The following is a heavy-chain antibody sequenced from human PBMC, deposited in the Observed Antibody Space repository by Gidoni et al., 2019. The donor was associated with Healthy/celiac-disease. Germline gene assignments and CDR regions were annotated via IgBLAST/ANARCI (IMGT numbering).Heavy chain of an antibody. V-gene: IGHV4-31*03. CDR2: IYYSGST. D-gene: IGHD2-2*01. J-gene: IGHJ3*02. Sequence: QVQLQESGPGLVKPSQTLSLTCTVSGGSISSGGYYLSWIRQHPGKGLEWIGYIYYSGSTYYNPSLKSRVTISVDTSKNQFSLKLSSVTAADTAVYYCARDADCSSTSCSYGLDAFDIWGQGTMVTVSS. CDR3: ARDADCSSTSCSYGLDAFDI. CDR1: GGSISSGGYY.